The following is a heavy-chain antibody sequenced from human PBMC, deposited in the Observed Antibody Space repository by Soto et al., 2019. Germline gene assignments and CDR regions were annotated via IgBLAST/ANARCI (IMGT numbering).Heavy chain of an antibody. V-gene: IGHV1-69*13. D-gene: IGHD1-1*01. CDR2: IVPIYGIP. CDR3: ARGPNWTARYSDYGTDV. J-gene: IGHJ6*04. CDR1: GCTFNTHA. Sequence: ASVKVSCKTSGCTFNTHAISWVRQAPGHGFEWMGGIVPIYGIPSHAQKFQGRVTITADEPTTTVYMELSSLRSDETAVYYCARGPNWTARYSDYGTDVWGKGTSVTVSS.